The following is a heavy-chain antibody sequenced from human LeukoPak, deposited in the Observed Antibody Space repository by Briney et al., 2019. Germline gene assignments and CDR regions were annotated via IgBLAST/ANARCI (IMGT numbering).Heavy chain of an antibody. V-gene: IGHV3-21*05. Sequence: GGSLRLSCAASGFTFSSYEMNWVRQAPGKGLEWVSYISTSNNYIYYADSVTGRFTISRDNAKNSLYLQMNSLRAEDTAVYYCARRATTERGHSYGLDYWGQGTLVTVSS. J-gene: IGHJ4*02. D-gene: IGHD5-18*01. CDR3: ARRATTERGHSYGLDY. CDR2: ISTSNNYI. CDR1: GFTFSSYE.